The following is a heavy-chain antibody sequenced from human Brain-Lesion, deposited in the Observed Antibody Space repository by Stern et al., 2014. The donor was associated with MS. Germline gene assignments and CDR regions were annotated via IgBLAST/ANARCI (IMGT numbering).Heavy chain of an antibody. D-gene: IGHD6-6*01. V-gene: IGHV5-51*01. CDR3: ARRGDSSSSGFDY. Sequence: VQLVQSGAEVKKPGESLKISCKGSGYRFTSNWIGWVRQMPGKGPEWMGILWPGDSDTRYSPSFQGQVTISADKSISTAYLQWSSLQASDTAMYYCARRGDSSSSGFDYWGQGTLVIVSS. J-gene: IGHJ4*02. CDR1: GYRFTSNW. CDR2: LWPGDSDT.